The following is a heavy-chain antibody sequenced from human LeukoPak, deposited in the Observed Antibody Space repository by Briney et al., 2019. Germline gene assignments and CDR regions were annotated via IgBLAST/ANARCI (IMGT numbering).Heavy chain of an antibody. Sequence: QSGGSLRLSCAASGFTFSSYGMHWVRQAPGKGLEWVAVISYDGSNKYYADSVKGRFTISRDNSKNTPYLQMNSLRAEDTAVYYCAKKGVDTAMAYYYYYGMDVWGKGTTVTVSS. CDR1: GFTFSSYG. D-gene: IGHD5-18*01. CDR2: ISYDGSNK. J-gene: IGHJ6*04. V-gene: IGHV3-30*18. CDR3: AKKGVDTAMAYYYYYGMDV.